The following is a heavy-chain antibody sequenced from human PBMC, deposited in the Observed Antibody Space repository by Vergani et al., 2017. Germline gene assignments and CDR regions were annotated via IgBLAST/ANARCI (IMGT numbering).Heavy chain of an antibody. D-gene: IGHD3-9*01. V-gene: IGHV3-15*01. J-gene: IGHJ4*02. Sequence: EVQLVESGGGLVQPGGSLTLSCAASGFTFSGSAMHWVRQTSGKGLEWIGRIRPKTDGETTDYAAPVKGRFTISRDDSKNTLYLQMNSLKTEDTAVYYCTTPTKCELRYYFDYWGQGTLVTVSS. CDR1: GFTFSGSA. CDR2: IRPKTDGETT. CDR3: TTPTKCELRYYFDY.